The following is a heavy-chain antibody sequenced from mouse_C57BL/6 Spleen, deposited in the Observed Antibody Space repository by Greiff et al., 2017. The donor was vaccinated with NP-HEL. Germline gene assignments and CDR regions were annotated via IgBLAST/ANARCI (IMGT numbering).Heavy chain of an antibody. CDR3: ARGHYGSSWGYFDV. CDR2: ISYDGSN. D-gene: IGHD1-1*01. V-gene: IGHV3-6*01. J-gene: IGHJ1*03. Sequence: VQLKESGPGLVKPSQSLSLTCSVTGYSITSGYYWNWIRQFPGNKLEWMGYISYDGSNNYNPSLKNRISITRDTSKNQFFLKLNSVTTEDTATYYCARGHYGSSWGYFDVWGTGTTVTVSS. CDR1: GYSITSGYY.